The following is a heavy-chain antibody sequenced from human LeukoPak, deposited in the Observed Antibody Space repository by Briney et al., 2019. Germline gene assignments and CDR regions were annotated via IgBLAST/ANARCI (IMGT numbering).Heavy chain of an antibody. CDR2: IYYSGST. Sequence: PSETLSLTCTVSGGSISSSSYYWGWIRQPPGKGLEWIGSIYYSGSTYYNPSLKSRVTISVDTSKNQFSLKLSSVTAADTAVYYYARDSYYYDSSGYYYFDYWGQGTLVTVSS. J-gene: IGHJ4*02. CDR3: ARDSYYYDSSGYYYFDY. D-gene: IGHD3-22*01. V-gene: IGHV4-39*07. CDR1: GGSISSSSYY.